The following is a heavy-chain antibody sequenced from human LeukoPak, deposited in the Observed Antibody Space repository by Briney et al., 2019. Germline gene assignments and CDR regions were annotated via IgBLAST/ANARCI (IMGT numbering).Heavy chain of an antibody. CDR1: GYTLTLYY. CDR2: INPSSGST. J-gene: IGHJ4*02. V-gene: IGHV1-46*01. Sequence: ASVKVSCKASGYTLTLYYMHWVRQAPGQGLEWMGIINPSSGSTSCAQKFQGRVTMTRDTSTSTVYMELSSLRSDDTAVYYCARDPPSSGNWVPLDYWGQGTLVTVSS. D-gene: IGHD3-22*01. CDR3: ARDPPSSGNWVPLDY.